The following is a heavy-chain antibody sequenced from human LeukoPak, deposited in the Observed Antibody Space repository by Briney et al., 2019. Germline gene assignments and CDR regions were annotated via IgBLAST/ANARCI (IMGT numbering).Heavy chain of an antibody. J-gene: IGHJ4*02. CDR3: ARVGNRQWPDY. CDR2: IWYDGSNK. Sequence: MHWVRQAPGKGLEWVAVIWYDGSNKYYADSVKGRFTISRDNSKNTLYLQMNSLTAEDTAVYYCARVGNRQWPDYWGQGTLVTVSS. D-gene: IGHD6-19*01. V-gene: IGHV3-33*01.